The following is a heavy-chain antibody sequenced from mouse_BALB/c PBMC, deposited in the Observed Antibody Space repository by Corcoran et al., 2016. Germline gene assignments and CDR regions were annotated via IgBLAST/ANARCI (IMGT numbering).Heavy chain of an antibody. CDR2: INPYNGAT. CDR3: ARDYYGSRNYFDY. Sequence: EVQLQQSGPELVKPGASVKISCKASGYSFTGYYMHWVKQSHVKSLEWIGRINPYNGATSYNQNFKDKASLTVDKSSSTAYMELHSLTSEDPAVYYCARDYYGSRNYFDYWGQGTTLTVSS. D-gene: IGHD1-1*01. CDR1: GYSFTGYY. J-gene: IGHJ2*01. V-gene: IGHV1-18*01.